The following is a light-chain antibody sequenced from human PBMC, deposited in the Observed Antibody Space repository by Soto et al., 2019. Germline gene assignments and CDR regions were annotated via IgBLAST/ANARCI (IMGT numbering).Light chain of an antibody. Sequence: EIVLTQSPATLSLSPGERATLSCRASQSVSNYLNWYQQKPGQAPRLLIYDASNRATGIPARFSGSGSGTDFTLTISSLEPEDFAVYFCQQRSTWPPSTFGQGTKLEIK. CDR3: QQRSTWPPST. V-gene: IGKV3-11*01. CDR1: QSVSNY. CDR2: DAS. J-gene: IGKJ2*01.